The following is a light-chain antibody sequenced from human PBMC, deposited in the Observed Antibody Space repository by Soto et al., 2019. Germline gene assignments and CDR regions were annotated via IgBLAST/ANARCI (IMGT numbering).Light chain of an antibody. CDR2: GAS. CDR1: QSVSSS. V-gene: IGKV3-20*01. Sequence: DIVMTQSPATLSVSPGERATLSCRASQSVSSSLACYQQKPGQAPRLLIYGASNRATGIPDRFSGSGSGTDFTLTISRLEPEDFAVYYCQQYGSSGTFGQGTKVDIK. J-gene: IGKJ1*01. CDR3: QQYGSSGT.